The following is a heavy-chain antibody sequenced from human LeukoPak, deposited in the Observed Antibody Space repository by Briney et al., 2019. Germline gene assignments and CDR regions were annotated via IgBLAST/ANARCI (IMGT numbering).Heavy chain of an antibody. CDR2: IYYSGST. CDR3: ARAVDGSDAFDI. CDR1: GGSISSGGYY. Sequence: PSETLSLTCTVSGGSISSGGYYWSWIRQHPGKGLEWFGYIYYSGSTYYNPSLKSRVTISVDTSKNQFSLKLSSVTAADTAVYYWARAVDGSDAFDIWGQGTMVTVSS. D-gene: IGHD6-19*01. V-gene: IGHV4-31*03. J-gene: IGHJ3*02.